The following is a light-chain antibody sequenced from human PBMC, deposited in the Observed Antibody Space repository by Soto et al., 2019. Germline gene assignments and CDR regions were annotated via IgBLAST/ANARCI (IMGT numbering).Light chain of an antibody. J-gene: IGKJ2*01. CDR3: QQYSSSWYT. CDR1: QSISSW. Sequence: DLQMTQSPSTLSASVGDRVSITCRASQSISSWLAWYQQKPGKAPKLLIYKASSLESGVPSRFSGSGSGTEFTLTISSLQPDDFETYYCQQYSSSWYTFGQGTKLEIK. V-gene: IGKV1-5*03. CDR2: KAS.